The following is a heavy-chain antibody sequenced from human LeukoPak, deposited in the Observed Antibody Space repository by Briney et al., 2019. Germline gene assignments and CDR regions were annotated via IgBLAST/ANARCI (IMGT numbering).Heavy chain of an antibody. Sequence: GFTXSXXXXHXVRXAAGXXLXWXSRINSDGSSTTYADSGKGRFTISREKDKNKMYMQMNRQRAEDTAVYYCARVPGIVGAQEFWFDPWGQGTLVTVSS. CDR3: ARVPGIVGAQEFWFDP. V-gene: IGHV3-74*03. J-gene: IGHJ5*02. CDR2: INSDGSST. D-gene: IGHD1-26*01. CDR1: GFTXSXXX.